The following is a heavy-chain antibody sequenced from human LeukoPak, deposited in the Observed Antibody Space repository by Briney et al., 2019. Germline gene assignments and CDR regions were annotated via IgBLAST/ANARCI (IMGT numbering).Heavy chain of an antibody. J-gene: IGHJ4*02. Sequence: SQTLSLTCTVSGGSISSGGYYWSWIRQHPGKGLEWIGYIHYSGSTYYNPSLRGRVTISVDTSKNHFSLKLSSLTAADTAVYYCARDRADYFDYWGQGTLVTVSS. V-gene: IGHV4-31*03. CDR2: IHYSGST. CDR3: ARDRADYFDY. CDR1: GGSISSGGYY.